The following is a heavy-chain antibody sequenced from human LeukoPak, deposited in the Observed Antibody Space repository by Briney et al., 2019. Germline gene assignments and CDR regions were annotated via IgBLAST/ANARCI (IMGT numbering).Heavy chain of an antibody. CDR1: GYSFPTYW. CDR2: IYPDESNI. V-gene: IGHV5-51*01. D-gene: IGHD2-2*03. CDR3: ARPPSRGYSSSFEY. J-gene: IGHJ4*02. Sequence: GESLKISCKGSGYSFPTYWIAWVRQMPGKGLEWMGIIYPDESNIRYSPSFQGQVTISADKSISTAYLRWSSLKASDTAMYYCARPPSRGYSSSFEYWGRGTLVTVSS.